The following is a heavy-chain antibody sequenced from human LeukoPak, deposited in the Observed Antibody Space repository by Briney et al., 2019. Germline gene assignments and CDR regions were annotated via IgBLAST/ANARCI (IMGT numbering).Heavy chain of an antibody. V-gene: IGHV1-69*13. Sequence: ASVKVSCKASGGTFSSYAISWVRQAPGQGLEWMGGIIPIFGTANYAQKFQGRVTITADESTSTAYMELSSLRSEDTAVYYCARVSGYCSGGSCRSYYFDYWGQGTLVTVSS. J-gene: IGHJ4*02. D-gene: IGHD2-15*01. CDR1: GGTFSSYA. CDR2: IIPIFGTA. CDR3: ARVSGYCSGGSCRSYYFDY.